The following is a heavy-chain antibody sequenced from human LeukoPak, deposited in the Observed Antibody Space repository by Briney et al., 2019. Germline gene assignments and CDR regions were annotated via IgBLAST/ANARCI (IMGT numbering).Heavy chain of an antibody. CDR3: TTGFTPTYYDFWSGFDY. J-gene: IGHJ4*02. D-gene: IGHD3-3*01. CDR2: IKSKTDGGTT. CDR1: GFTFSSYS. Sequence: TTGGSLRLSCAASGFTFSSYSMSWVRQAPGKGLEWVGRIKSKTDGGTTDYAAPVKGRFTISRDDSKNTLYLQMNSLKTEDTAVYYCTTGFTPTYYDFWSGFDYWGQGTLVTVSS. V-gene: IGHV3-15*01.